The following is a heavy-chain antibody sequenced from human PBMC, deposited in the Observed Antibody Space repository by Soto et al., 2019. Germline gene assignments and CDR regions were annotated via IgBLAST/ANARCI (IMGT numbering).Heavy chain of an antibody. D-gene: IGHD1-26*01. CDR3: ARQGWELLPNY. J-gene: IGHJ4*02. V-gene: IGHV1-46*01. CDR1: GYTFTSYY. Sequence: QVQLVQSGAEVKKPGASVKVSCKASGYTFTSYYMHWVRQAPGQGLEWMGIINPSGGSTSYAQKFQGRVTITRDKSTSTVYMELSSLRSEDTAVYYCARQGWELLPNYWGQGTLVTVSS. CDR2: INPSGGST.